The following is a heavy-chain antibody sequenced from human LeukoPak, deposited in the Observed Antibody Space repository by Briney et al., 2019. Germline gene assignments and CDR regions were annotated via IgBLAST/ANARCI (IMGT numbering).Heavy chain of an antibody. CDR2: ISYDGNNK. Sequence: GRSLRLSCAASGFTFSNYTMHWVRQAPGKGLEWVAVISYDGNNKYYADSVKGRFTISRDNCKNTLYLQMNSLRAEATAVYYCARDGTEAFDIWGQGTMVTVSS. D-gene: IGHD1-26*01. V-gene: IGHV3-30-3*01. CDR3: ARDGTEAFDI. CDR1: GFTFSNYT. J-gene: IGHJ3*02.